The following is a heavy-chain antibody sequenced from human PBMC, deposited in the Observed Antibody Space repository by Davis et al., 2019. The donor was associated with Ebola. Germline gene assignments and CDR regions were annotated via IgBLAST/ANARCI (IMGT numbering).Heavy chain of an antibody. V-gene: IGHV1-2*02. D-gene: IGHD7-27*01. J-gene: IGHJ4*02. CDR2: INPNGGNT. Sequence: AASVKVSCKASGYTFTGYYMHWVRQAPGQGLEWMGWINPNGGNTNYAQKFQGRVTMTRDTSITTAYMELSRLRSDDTAVYYCARDGSTSDQKSGELDYWGQGPLVTVSS. CDR3: ARDGSTSDQKSGELDY. CDR1: GYTFTGYY.